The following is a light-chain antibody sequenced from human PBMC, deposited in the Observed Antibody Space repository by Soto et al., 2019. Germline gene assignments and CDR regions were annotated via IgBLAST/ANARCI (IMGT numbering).Light chain of an antibody. CDR3: CSNVGSCL. J-gene: IGLJ2*01. V-gene: IGLV2-11*01. Sequence: QSALTQPRSVSGSPGQSVTISCTGTSSDVGTYNYVSWYQQHPGKAPKLLIYDVSTRPSGVPDRFSGSKSGNPASLTISGLQPDDDAEHYCCSNVGSCLFGGGTKVTVL. CDR2: DVS. CDR1: SSDVGTYNY.